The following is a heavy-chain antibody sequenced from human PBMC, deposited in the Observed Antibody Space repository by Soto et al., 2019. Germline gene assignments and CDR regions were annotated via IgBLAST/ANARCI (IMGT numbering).Heavy chain of an antibody. Sequence: SGPTLVNPTQPLTLTCTFSGFSLSTSGMCVSWIRQPPGKALEWLALIYWDDDKRYSPSLKSRLTITKDTSKNQVVLTMTNMEPVDTATYYCAHRPSSSWGYDYWGQGTLVTVSS. CDR1: GFSLSTSGMC. CDR2: IYWDDDK. J-gene: IGHJ4*02. D-gene: IGHD6-13*01. V-gene: IGHV2-5*08. CDR3: AHRPSSSWGYDY.